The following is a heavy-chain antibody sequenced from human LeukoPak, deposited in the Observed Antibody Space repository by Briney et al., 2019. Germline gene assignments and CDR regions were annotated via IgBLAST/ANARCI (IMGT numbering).Heavy chain of an antibody. CDR1: GFTFTNNW. D-gene: IGHD3-10*02. V-gene: IGHV3-7*01. Sequence: GGSLRLSCAASGFTFTNNWMTWVRQAPGKGLEWVANIKPDDSEKYYVGSVKGRFTISRDNAKTSVYLQMNSLRAEDTAVYYCAELGITMIGGVWGKGTTVTISS. CDR3: AELGITMIGGV. J-gene: IGHJ6*04. CDR2: IKPDDSEK.